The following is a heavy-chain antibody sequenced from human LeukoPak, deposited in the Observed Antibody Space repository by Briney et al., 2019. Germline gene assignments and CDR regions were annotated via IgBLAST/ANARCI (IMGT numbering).Heavy chain of an antibody. V-gene: IGHV4-39*01. CDR2: IYYSGST. Sequence: KPSETLSLTCTVSGGSISSSSYYWGWIRQPPGKGLEWIGSIYYSGSTYYNPSLKSRVTISVDTSKNQFSLKLSSVTAADTAVYYCARSQPPYYYYYYGMDVWGQETTVTVSS. CDR3: ARSQPPYYYYYYGMDV. J-gene: IGHJ6*02. CDR1: GGSISSSSYY.